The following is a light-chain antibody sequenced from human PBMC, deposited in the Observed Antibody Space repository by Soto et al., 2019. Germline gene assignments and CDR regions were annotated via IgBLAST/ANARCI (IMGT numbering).Light chain of an antibody. CDR2: GAS. J-gene: IGKJ1*01. V-gene: IGKV3-20*01. CDR3: QQYISSPLT. Sequence: EIVLTQSPGTLSLSPGERATLSCRASQSVSNNYLAWYQQKPGQAPRLVIYGASNRATGIPDRFSATGSGTDFTLTISRLEPEDSAVYYCQQYISSPLTFGQGTEV. CDR1: QSVSNNY.